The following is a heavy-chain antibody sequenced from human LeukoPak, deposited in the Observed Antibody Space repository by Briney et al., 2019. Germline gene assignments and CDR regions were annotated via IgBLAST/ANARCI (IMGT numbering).Heavy chain of an antibody. J-gene: IGHJ3*01. CDR2: IYYSGDA. D-gene: IGHD2/OR15-2a*01. V-gene: IGHV4-39*01. CDR1: GGSITSSSHY. CDR3: ARHGNIVILPTTSKAFDV. Sequence: TETLSLTCSVSGGSITSSSHYWGWIRQPPGKGLEWTASIYYSGDAYYNPSLKSRVTTSVDTSKSQFSLRLSSVTAADTAVYYCARHGNIVILPTTSKAFDVWGQGTMVTVSS.